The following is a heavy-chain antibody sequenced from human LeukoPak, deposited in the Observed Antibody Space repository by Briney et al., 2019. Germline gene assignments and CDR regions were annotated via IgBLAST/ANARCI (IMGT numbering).Heavy chain of an antibody. CDR1: GYSFSDYY. J-gene: IGHJ4*02. CDR3: ARLPKGTYVSFDR. Sequence: ASVKVSCKVLGYSFSDYYTHWVQQAPGKGRVWMGFVDPEDGDTMYAAKFQGRLTITADMSKDTAYMELRDLRSDDTAVYYCARLPKGTYVSFDRWGQGTLVTVSS. V-gene: IGHV1-69-2*01. CDR2: VDPEDGDT. D-gene: IGHD3-16*01.